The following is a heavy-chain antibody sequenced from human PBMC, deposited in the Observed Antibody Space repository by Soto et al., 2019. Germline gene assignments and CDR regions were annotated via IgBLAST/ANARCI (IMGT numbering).Heavy chain of an antibody. D-gene: IGHD2-2*01. J-gene: IGHJ6*01. CDR3: ATMADIVGVPAARSKESSIAALAYYYGMDV. V-gene: IGHV1-69*13. CDR1: GGPFRSYA. CDR2: IIPPLGTA. Sequence: ESSVKVASNASGGPFRSYAIRWVRQAPGQGLEWMGGIIPPLGTANYAQKFQGRVTITAEESTRTDYMELIRLRSEDTAVYYCATMADIVGVPAARSKESSIAALAYYYGMDVWGQGTTLPVSS.